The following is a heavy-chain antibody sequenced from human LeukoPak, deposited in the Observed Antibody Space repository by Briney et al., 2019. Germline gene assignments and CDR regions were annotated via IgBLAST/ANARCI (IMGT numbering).Heavy chain of an antibody. V-gene: IGHV3-21*01. CDR3: ARETQGLDF. Sequence: GGSLRLSCAASGFTFSTYNMNWVRRTPGKGLEWVSSITTSSSYMFYADSVKGRFTISRDNAKNSLYLQMNSLRVEDTAVYFCARETQGLDFWGQGILVTVSS. D-gene: IGHD4-23*01. CDR2: ITTSSSYM. J-gene: IGHJ4*01. CDR1: GFTFSTYN.